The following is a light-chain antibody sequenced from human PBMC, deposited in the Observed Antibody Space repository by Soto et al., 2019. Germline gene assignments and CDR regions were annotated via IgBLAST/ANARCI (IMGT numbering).Light chain of an antibody. J-gene: IGKJ3*01. V-gene: IGKV1-39*01. CDR1: QSIISY. CDR3: QQSYSTPIFT. Sequence: DIQMTQSPSSLSASVGDRVTITCRASQSIISYLNWYQQKPGKAPKLLIYAASSLQSGVPSRFSGSGSGTDFTLTISSLQPADFATYYCQQSYSTPIFTVGPGTKVDIK. CDR2: AAS.